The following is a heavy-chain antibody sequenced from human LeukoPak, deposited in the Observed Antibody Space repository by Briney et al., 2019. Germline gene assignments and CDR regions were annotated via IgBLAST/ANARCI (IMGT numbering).Heavy chain of an antibody. D-gene: IGHD6-19*01. V-gene: IGHV3-23*01. J-gene: IGHJ4*02. CDR3: GQQQPGKWLAVDS. CDR1: GFTFRTSA. CDR2: MSGSGDYT. Sequence: PGGSLRLSCAASGFTFRTSAMNWVRQAPGKGLEWVSAMSGSGDYTHYAESVRGRFTISRDNSKNTLYLQMNSLRAEDTAVYYCGQQQPGKWLAVDSWGQGTLVTGSS.